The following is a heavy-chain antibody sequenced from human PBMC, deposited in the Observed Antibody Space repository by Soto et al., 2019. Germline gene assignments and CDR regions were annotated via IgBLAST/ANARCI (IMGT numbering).Heavy chain of an antibody. CDR2: ISSSSSYI. CDR1: GFTFSSYS. D-gene: IGHD2-2*01. CDR3: ARTLVPAAIWDWFDP. J-gene: IGHJ5*02. V-gene: IGHV3-21*01. Sequence: GGSLRLSCAASGFTFSSYSMNWVRQAPGKGLEWVSSISSSSSYIYYADSVKGRFTISRDNAKNSLYLQMNSLRAEDTAVYYCARTLVPAAIWDWFDPWGQGTLVTVSS.